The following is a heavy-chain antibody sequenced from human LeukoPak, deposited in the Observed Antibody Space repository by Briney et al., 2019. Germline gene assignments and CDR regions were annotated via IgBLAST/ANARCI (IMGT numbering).Heavy chain of an antibody. CDR2: IGPSGGRT. V-gene: IGHV1-46*01. CDR1: GYTFTSYY. J-gene: IGHJ3*02. CDR3: ASDGYCSSTSCDDAFDI. Sequence: ASVKVSCKASGYTFTSYYVHWVRQAPGQGLEWLGIIGPSGGRTTYAQKFQGRVTMTRDTSTSTAYMELSSLRSEDTAVYYCASDGYCSSTSCDDAFDIWGQGTMVTVSS. D-gene: IGHD2-2*01.